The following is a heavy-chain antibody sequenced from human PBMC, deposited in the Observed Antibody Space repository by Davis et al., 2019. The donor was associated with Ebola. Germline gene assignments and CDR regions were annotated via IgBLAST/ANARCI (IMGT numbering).Heavy chain of an antibody. Sequence: GESLKISCAASGFSFSSYGMNWVRQAPGKGLEWVSGLNRYGSSTFYADSVKGRFTVSRDNAKNSLYLQMNSLRDEDTAVFYCARGRTVTNYVDYWGPGILVTVSS. CDR3: ARGRTVTNYVDY. D-gene: IGHD4-17*01. CDR2: LNRYGSST. J-gene: IGHJ4*02. CDR1: GFSFSSYG. V-gene: IGHV3-48*02.